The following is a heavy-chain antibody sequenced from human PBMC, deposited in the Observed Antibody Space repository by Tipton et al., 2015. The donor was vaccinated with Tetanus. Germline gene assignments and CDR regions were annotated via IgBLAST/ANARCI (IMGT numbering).Heavy chain of an antibody. CDR1: GGSIASDGYY. Sequence: GLVKPSETLSLGCTVSGGSIASDGYYWGWIRQPPGQGLVWIGEINHSGSANKNPSLKSRVTMSVDTSNKQISLRLDSVTAADTAVYYCARRRYNWNRGGFDIWGQGTMVTVSS. V-gene: IGHV4-39*07. CDR2: INHSGSA. D-gene: IGHD1-20*01. J-gene: IGHJ3*02. CDR3: ARRRYNWNRGGFDI.